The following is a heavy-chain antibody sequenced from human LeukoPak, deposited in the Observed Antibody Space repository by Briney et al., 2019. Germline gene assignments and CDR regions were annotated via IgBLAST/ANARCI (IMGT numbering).Heavy chain of an antibody. CDR3: ARRAFPRCYSL. Sequence: SETLSLTCAVYGGSFSGYYWSWIRQPPGKGLEWIGEINHSGSTNYNPSLKSRVTISVDTSKNQFSLKVRSGTAADTAVFYCARRAFPRCYSLWGQGTLVTVSS. V-gene: IGHV4-34*01. D-gene: IGHD2-15*01. J-gene: IGHJ4*02. CDR1: GGSFSGYY. CDR2: INHSGST.